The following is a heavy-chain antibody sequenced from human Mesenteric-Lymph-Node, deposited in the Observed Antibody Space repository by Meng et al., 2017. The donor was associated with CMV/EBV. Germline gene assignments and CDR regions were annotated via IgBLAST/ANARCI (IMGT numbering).Heavy chain of an antibody. CDR3: ARESSHYYGSGSYDY. J-gene: IGHJ4*02. CDR2: IRAGNGNI. D-gene: IGHD3-10*01. V-gene: IGHV1-3*01. CDR1: GYTFSNYG. Sequence: SGYTFSNYGIHWVRQATGQRLEWMGWIRAGNGNIKYSQKFQDRVTITRDTSTNTAYMELSSLRSEDTAVYYCARESSHYYGSGSYDYWGQGTLVTVSS.